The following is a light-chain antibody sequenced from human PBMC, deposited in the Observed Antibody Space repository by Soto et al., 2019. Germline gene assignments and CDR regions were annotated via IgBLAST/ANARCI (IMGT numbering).Light chain of an antibody. Sequence: DIVMTQSPDSLAVSLGERATINCKSSQSLLYSSNNKNFLAWYQQKPGQPPKLLIYWASTRESGVPDRFSGSGSGTDFTLTISSLQAEDVAVYYCQQYYNTPLTFGQGTKV. CDR2: WAS. V-gene: IGKV4-1*01. CDR1: QSLLYSSNNKNF. CDR3: QQYYNTPLT. J-gene: IGKJ1*01.